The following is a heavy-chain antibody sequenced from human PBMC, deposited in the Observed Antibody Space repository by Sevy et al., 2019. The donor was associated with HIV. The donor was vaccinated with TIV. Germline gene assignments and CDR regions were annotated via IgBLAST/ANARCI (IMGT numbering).Heavy chain of an antibody. Sequence: GGSLRLSCTVSGFTFGDYAMSWFRQAPGKGLEWVAFIRRNSYEPYGGTTEYAASVKGRFTISRDDSKSIAYLQMNSLNTEDTAVYYCTRALAAVVTPEYYFDYWGQGTLVTVSS. CDR3: TRALAAVVTPEYYFDY. CDR2: IRRNSYEPYGGTT. V-gene: IGHV3-49*03. CDR1: GFTFGDYA. D-gene: IGHD2-21*02. J-gene: IGHJ4*02.